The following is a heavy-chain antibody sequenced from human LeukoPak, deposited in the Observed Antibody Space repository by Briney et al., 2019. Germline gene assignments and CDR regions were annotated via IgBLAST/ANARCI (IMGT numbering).Heavy chain of an antibody. V-gene: IGHV3-23*01. CDR2: ISSGGSTT. D-gene: IGHD4-17*01. J-gene: IGHJ4*02. CDR3: AKDGWVTTTTREDY. CDR1: GFTFSSYA. Sequence: GGSLRLSCAASGFTFSSYAMSWVRQAPGKGLEWVSTISSGGSTTFYVDSVKGRFTISRDNSKNTLYLQMNSLRVEDTALYYCAKDGWVTTTTREDYWGQGTLVTVSS.